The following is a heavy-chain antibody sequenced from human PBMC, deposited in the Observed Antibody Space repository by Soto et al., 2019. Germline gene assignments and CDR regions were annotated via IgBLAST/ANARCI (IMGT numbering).Heavy chain of an antibody. V-gene: IGHV4-59*01. Sequence: PSETLSLTCTVSGGSISTYYWSWIRQPPGKEVEWIGYIYHSGNTNYNPSLKSRVTISIDTSKNQFSLRLSSVTAADTAVYYCARDFGYCSTTSSGHYYYMDAWGKGTTVTVSS. CDR1: GGSISTYY. J-gene: IGHJ6*03. D-gene: IGHD2-2*01. CDR2: IYHSGNT. CDR3: ARDFGYCSTTSSGHYYYMDA.